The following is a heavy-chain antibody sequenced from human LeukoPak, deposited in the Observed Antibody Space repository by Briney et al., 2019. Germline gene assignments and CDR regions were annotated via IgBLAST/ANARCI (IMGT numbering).Heavy chain of an antibody. CDR2: MNPNSGNT. CDR3: ARVGGGYDFWSGYSSYYYYYYMDV. CDR1: GYTFTSYD. Sequence: ASVKVSCKASGYTFTSYDINWVRQATGQGLEWMGWMNPNSGNTGYAQKFQGRVTMTRSTSISTAYMELSSLRSEDTAVYYCARVGGGYDFWSGYSSYYYYYYMDVWGKGTTVTVSS. D-gene: IGHD3-3*01. V-gene: IGHV1-8*01. J-gene: IGHJ6*03.